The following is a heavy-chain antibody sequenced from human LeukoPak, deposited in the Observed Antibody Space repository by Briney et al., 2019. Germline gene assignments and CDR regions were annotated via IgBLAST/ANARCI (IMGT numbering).Heavy chain of an antibody. D-gene: IGHD3-3*01. J-gene: IGHJ4*02. Sequence: WETLSLTCTVSGGSISSYYWSWIRQPPGKGLEWIGYIYYSGSTNYNPSLKSRVTISVDTSKNQFSLKLSSVTAADTAVYYCARGYYDFWSGYYPGYFDYWGQGTLVTVSS. CDR3: ARGYYDFWSGYYPGYFDY. CDR2: IYYSGST. CDR1: GGSISSYY. V-gene: IGHV4-59*01.